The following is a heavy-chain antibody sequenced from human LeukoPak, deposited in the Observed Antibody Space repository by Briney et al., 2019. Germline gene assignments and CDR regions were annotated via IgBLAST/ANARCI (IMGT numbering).Heavy chain of an antibody. CDR3: ATAGNYRFDY. CDR1: RFTFSGSW. J-gene: IGHJ4*02. V-gene: IGHV3-74*01. Sequence: GGSLRLSCAASRFTFSGSWMHWVRQAPGQGLVWVSRINTDGTTINYADSVKGRFTISRDNAKNTLYLQMHSLTAEDTAVYYCATAGNYRFDYWGQGILVTVSS. CDR2: INTDGTTI. D-gene: IGHD5-24*01.